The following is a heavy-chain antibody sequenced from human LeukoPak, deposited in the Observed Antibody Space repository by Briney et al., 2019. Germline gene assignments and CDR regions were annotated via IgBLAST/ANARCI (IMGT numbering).Heavy chain of an antibody. CDR1: GFSLSMKY. D-gene: IGHD3-10*01. CDR3: ARFSGPGMQHYYYYMDV. Sequence: RESLRLSCAAPGFSLSMKYMTWVRQAPGKGLGCVSVIFSGGTTYYADSVKGRFTVSRDNSKNMMYLQMNSLRAEDAAVYYCARFSGPGMQHYYYYMDVWGKGTTVTVSS. CDR2: IFSGGTT. J-gene: IGHJ6*03. V-gene: IGHV3-53*01.